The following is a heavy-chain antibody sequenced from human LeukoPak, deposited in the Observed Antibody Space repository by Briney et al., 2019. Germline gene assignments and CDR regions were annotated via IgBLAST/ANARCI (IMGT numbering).Heavy chain of an antibody. D-gene: IGHD5-18*01. CDR2: IYTGSST. V-gene: IGHV3-53*01. J-gene: IGHJ4*02. Sequence: PGGSLRLSCAASGFSVSSHYMNWVRQAPGKGLEWVSVIYTGSSTYYADSVKGRITISRDNSKNSLYLQMNSLRAEDTAVYFCARDRWGYSYGGDWGQGTLVTVSS. CDR1: GFSVSSHY. CDR3: ARDRWGYSYGGD.